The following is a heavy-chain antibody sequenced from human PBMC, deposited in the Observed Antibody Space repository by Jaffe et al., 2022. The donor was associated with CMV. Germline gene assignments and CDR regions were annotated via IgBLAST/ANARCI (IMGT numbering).Heavy chain of an antibody. CDR2: IKQDGSEK. CDR3: AREEILTMIPNDAFDI. CDR1: GFTFSSYW. J-gene: IGHJ3*02. D-gene: IGHD3-22*01. Sequence: EVQLVESGGGLVQPGGSLRLSCAASGFTFSSYWMSWVRQAPGKGLEWVANIKQDGSEKYYVDSVKGRFTISRDNAKNSLYLQMNSLRAEDTAVYYCAREEILTMIPNDAFDIWGQGTMVTVSS. V-gene: IGHV3-7*03.